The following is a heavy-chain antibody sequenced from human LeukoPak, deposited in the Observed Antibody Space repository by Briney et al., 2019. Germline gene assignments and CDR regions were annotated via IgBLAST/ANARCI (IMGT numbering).Heavy chain of an antibody. V-gene: IGHV1-2*02. CDR1: GYTFTDYY. CDR3: ARDAHNGYEFHDWFDP. Sequence: ASVKVSCKASGYTFTDYYIHWVRQAPGQGLEWMGWIDPNSGGTKYAQKFQGRVTMTTDTSISTAYMEMSRLTSDDTAVYYCARDAHNGYEFHDWFDPWGQGALVTVSS. CDR2: IDPNSGGT. D-gene: IGHD5-12*01. J-gene: IGHJ5*02.